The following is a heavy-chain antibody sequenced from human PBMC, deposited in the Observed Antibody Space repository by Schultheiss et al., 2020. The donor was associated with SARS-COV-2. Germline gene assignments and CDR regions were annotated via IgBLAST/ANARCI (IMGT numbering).Heavy chain of an antibody. CDR3: AREGSSPSWYYGMDV. Sequence: SETLSLTCAVSGYSISSGYYWGWIRQPPGKGLEWIGSIYHSGSTYYNPSLKSRVTISVDTSKNQFSLKLSSVTAADTAVYYCAREGSSPSWYYGMDVWGQGTTVTVSS. V-gene: IGHV4-38-2*02. D-gene: IGHD6-13*01. CDR2: IYHSGST. J-gene: IGHJ6*02. CDR1: GYSISSGYY.